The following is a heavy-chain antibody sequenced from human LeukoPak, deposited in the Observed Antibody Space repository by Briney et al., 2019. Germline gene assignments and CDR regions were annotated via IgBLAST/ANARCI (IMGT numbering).Heavy chain of an antibody. D-gene: IGHD3-10*01. J-gene: IGHJ4*02. Sequence: GGSLRLSCATSGFSFDNYGMSWVRQAPGKGLEWVSAIYWNGGGTGYADYVKGRFTISRDNAKNSLYLQMNSLRVEDTALYYCARDYYGSGTYFLPAGHWGQGTLVTVSS. CDR3: ARDYYGSGTYFLPAGH. CDR1: GFSFDNYG. V-gene: IGHV3-20*04. CDR2: IYWNGGGT.